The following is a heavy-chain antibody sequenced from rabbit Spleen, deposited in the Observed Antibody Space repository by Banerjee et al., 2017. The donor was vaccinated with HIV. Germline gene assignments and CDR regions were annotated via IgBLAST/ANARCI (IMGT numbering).Heavy chain of an antibody. CDR1: GFSFSSSYW. V-gene: IGHV1S45*01. CDR2: IYGGSSGST. CDR3: ARGSATMTMVITGYYFNL. Sequence: EESGGDLVKPEGSLTLTCTASGFSFSSSYWICWVRQAPGKGLEWIACIYGGSSGSTRYATWAKGRFTISKTSSTTVTLQMTRLTAADTATYFCARGSATMTMVITGYYFNLWGPGTLVTV. J-gene: IGHJ4*01. D-gene: IGHD2-1*01.